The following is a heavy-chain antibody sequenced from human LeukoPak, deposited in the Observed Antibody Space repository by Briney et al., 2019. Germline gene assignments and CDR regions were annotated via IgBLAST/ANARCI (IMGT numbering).Heavy chain of an antibody. Sequence: PGRSLRLSCAASGFTLSSYAMHWVRQAPGKGLVWVSRINSDGRSTSYADSVKGRFTISRDSAKNTLYLQMNSLRAEDTAVYYCARVTIFGVVATFDYWGQGTLVTVSS. CDR2: INSDGRST. D-gene: IGHD3-3*01. CDR1: GFTLSSYA. V-gene: IGHV3-74*01. CDR3: ARVTIFGVVATFDY. J-gene: IGHJ4*02.